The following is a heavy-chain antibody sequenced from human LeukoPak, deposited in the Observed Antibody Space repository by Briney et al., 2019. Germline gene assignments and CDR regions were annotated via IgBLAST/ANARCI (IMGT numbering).Heavy chain of an antibody. J-gene: IGHJ4*02. CDR3: ARDLSSSWTSFDY. Sequence: GGSLRLSCAASGFTFSDYYMSWICQAPGKGLEWVSYISSSGSTIYYADSVKGRFTISRDNAKNSLYLQMNSLRAEDTAVYYCARDLSSSWTSFDYWGQGTLVTVSS. V-gene: IGHV3-11*01. D-gene: IGHD6-13*01. CDR1: GFTFSDYY. CDR2: ISSSGSTI.